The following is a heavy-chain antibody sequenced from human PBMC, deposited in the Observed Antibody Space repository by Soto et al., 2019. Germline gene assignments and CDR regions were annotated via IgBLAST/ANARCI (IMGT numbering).Heavy chain of an antibody. J-gene: IGHJ5*02. V-gene: IGHV4-34*01. D-gene: IGHD4-17*01. CDR1: GGSFSGYY. CDR3: ARFYGGTSAWFDP. CDR2: INHSGST. Sequence: QVQLQQCGAGLLKPSETLSLTCAVYGGSFSGYYWSCIRQPPGKGLERIGEINHSGSTNYNPSLKSRVTLSVDTSKNQFTRKLSSMTAADTAVYYCARFYGGTSAWFDPRGQGTLVTVSS.